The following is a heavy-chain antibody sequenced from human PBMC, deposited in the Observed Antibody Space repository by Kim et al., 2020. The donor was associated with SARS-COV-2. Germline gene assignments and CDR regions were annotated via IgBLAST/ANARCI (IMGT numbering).Heavy chain of an antibody. CDR1: GGTFSSYA. D-gene: IGHD4-17*01. CDR3: ARPGSPHRYGDLPY. Sequence: SVKVSCKASGGTFSSYAISWVRQAPGQGLEWMGGIIPIFGTANYAQKFQGRVTITADESTSTAYMELSSLRSEDTAVYYCARPGSPHRYGDLPYWGQGTLVTVSS. J-gene: IGHJ4*02. CDR2: IIPIFGTA. V-gene: IGHV1-69*13.